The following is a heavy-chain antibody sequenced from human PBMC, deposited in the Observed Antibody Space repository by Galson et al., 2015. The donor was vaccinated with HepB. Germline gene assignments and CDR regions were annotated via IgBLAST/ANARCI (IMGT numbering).Heavy chain of an antibody. D-gene: IGHD1-1*01. CDR1: GFTVSSHH. CDR3: ARTRNWNYYMDV. J-gene: IGHJ6*03. CDR2: IYSGGTS. V-gene: IGHV3-53*01. Sequence: SLRLSCAASGFTVSSHHMSWVRQAPGKGLEWVSLIYSGGTSYYADSVKGRFTISRDNPKNTLYFQMHNLRAEDTSVYYCARTRNWNYYMDVWGKGTTVTVSS.